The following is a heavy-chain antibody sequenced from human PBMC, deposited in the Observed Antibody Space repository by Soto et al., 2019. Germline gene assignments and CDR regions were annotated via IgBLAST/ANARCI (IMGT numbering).Heavy chain of an antibody. J-gene: IGHJ4*02. Sequence: ESGGGLVQPGGSLRLSCAASGFTFSSYWLSWVRQAPGKGLEWVANIKQDGSEKYYVDSVKGRFTISRDNAKNSLYLQMNSLRADDTAVYYCARVGYCSGGSCYRAAYWGQGTLVTVSS. CDR2: IKQDGSEK. CDR1: GFTFSSYW. V-gene: IGHV3-7*01. D-gene: IGHD2-15*01. CDR3: ARVGYCSGGSCYRAAY.